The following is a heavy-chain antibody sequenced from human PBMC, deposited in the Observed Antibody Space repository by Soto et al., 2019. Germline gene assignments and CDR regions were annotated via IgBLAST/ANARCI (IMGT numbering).Heavy chain of an antibody. D-gene: IGHD1-7*01. Sequence: QVQLQESGPGLVKPSGXLSLTCAVSGGSFTSNXXXXXXXXXXGQGLEWIGEIYWTGSTNYNPSLKSRVTISLDKSENQFSLKVTSLTAADTAVYYCASRDPGTSVDYWGQGTLVTVSS. CDR2: IYWTGST. J-gene: IGHJ4*02. CDR1: GGSFTSNXX. CDR3: ASRDPGTSVDY. V-gene: IGHV4-4*02.